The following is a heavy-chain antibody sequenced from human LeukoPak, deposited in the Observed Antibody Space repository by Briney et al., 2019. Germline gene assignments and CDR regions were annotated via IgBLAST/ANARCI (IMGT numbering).Heavy chain of an antibody. V-gene: IGHV4-38-2*02. CDR3: ARHISPPTWKWFGETHDAFDI. D-gene: IGHD3-10*01. Sequence: TSETLSLTCTVSGYSISSGYYWGWIRQPPGKGLEWIGSIYHSRSTYYNPSLKSRVTISVDTFKNQFSLKLSSVTAADTAVYYCARHISPPTWKWFGETHDAFDIWGQGTMVTVSS. J-gene: IGHJ3*02. CDR2: IYHSRST. CDR1: GYSISSGYY.